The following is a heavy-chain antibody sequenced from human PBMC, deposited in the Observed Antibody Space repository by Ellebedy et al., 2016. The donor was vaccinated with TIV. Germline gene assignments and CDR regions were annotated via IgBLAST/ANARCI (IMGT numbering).Heavy chain of an antibody. CDR2: MNPNSGNT. CDR1: GYTFTSYD. V-gene: IGHV1-8*01. CDR3: ARRSHSGSYYASFDY. J-gene: IGHJ4*02. D-gene: IGHD1-26*01. Sequence: ASVKVSXXASGYTFTSYDINWVRQATGQGLEWMGWMNPNSGNTGYAQIFQGRVTMTWDNSVSTAYMELSSLRSEDTALYYCARRSHSGSYYASFDYWGQGALVTVSP.